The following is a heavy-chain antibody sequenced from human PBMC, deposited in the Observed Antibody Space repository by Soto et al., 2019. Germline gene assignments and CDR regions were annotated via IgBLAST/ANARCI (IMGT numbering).Heavy chain of an antibody. CDR1: GGTFSSYA. J-gene: IGHJ5*02. V-gene: IGHV1-69*01. CDR2: IIPIFGTA. CDR3: ARAPFLVGATIAAWFDP. Sequence: QVQLVQSGAEVKKPGSSVKVSCKASGGTFSSYAISWVRQAPGQGLEWMGGIIPIFGTANYAQKFQGRVTITADESTRTAYMELSSLRSEDTAVYHCARAPFLVGATIAAWFDPWGQGTLVTVSS. D-gene: IGHD1-26*01.